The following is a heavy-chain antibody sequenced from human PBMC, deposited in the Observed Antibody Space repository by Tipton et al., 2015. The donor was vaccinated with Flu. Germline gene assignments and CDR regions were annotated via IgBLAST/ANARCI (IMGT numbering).Heavy chain of an antibody. Sequence: TLSLTCAVYGGSFSGYYWSWIRQPPGKGLEWIGEINHSGSTNYNPSLKSRVTISVDTSKNQLSLKLSSVTAADTAVYYCARGVEMATIGWDAFDIWGQGTMVTVSS. CDR2: INHSGST. D-gene: IGHD5-24*01. V-gene: IGHV4-34*01. CDR3: ARGVEMATIGWDAFDI. CDR1: GGSFSGYY. J-gene: IGHJ3*02.